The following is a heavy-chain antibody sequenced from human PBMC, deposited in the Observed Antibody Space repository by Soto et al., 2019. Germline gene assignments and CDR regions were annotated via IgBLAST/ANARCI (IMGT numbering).Heavy chain of an antibody. CDR2: ISYDGSNK. J-gene: IGHJ4*02. D-gene: IGHD5-12*01. Sequence: QVQLVESGGGLVQPGRSLRLSCAASGFTFSSYGMHWVRQAPGKGLEWVAVISYDGSNKYYADSVKGRFTISRDNSKNTLYLQMNSLRAEDTAVYYCASQRGGATIWVLDYWGQVTLVTVSS. V-gene: IGHV3-30*03. CDR1: GFTFSSYG. CDR3: ASQRGGATIWVLDY.